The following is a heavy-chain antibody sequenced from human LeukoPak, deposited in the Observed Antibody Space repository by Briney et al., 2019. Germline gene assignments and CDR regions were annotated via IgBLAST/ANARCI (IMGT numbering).Heavy chain of an antibody. CDR3: ARDPAAGTLDY. J-gene: IGHJ4*02. D-gene: IGHD6-13*01. V-gene: IGHV3-33*01. CDR1: GFTFSSYG. Sequence: GRSLRLSCAASGFTFSSYGMHWVRQAPGKGLEWVAVIWYDGSNKYYADSVKGRFTISRDTSKNTLYLQMNSLRAEDTAVYYCARDPAAGTLDYWGQGTLVTVSS. CDR2: IWYDGSNK.